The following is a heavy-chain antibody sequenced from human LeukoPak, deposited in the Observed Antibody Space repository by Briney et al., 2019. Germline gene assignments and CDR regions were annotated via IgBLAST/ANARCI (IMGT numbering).Heavy chain of an antibody. CDR1: GYTFTSYY. D-gene: IGHD1-26*01. J-gene: IGHJ6*02. CDR3: ARDIDSGSYSDYYYGMDV. Sequence: ASVKVSCKASGYTFTSYYMHWVRQAPGQGLEWVGIINPSGGSTSYAQKFQGRVTMTRDTSTSTVYMELSSLRSEDTAVYCCARDIDSGSYSDYYYGMDVWGQGTTVTVSS. V-gene: IGHV1-46*01. CDR2: INPSGGST.